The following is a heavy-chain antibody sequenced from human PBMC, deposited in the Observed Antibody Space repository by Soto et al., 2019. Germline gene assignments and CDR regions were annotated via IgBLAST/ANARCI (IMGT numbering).Heavy chain of an antibody. Sequence: SETLSLTCTVSGGSINDFAYYWGWIRQPPGKGLEWIGTVYHNESTYYNPSLKSRVTLSVDTAKNQFSLKVTSVTAADTAIYFCARRGRYYGSPGWFDPWGQGTLVTVSS. V-gene: IGHV4-39*01. CDR2: VYHNEST. D-gene: IGHD3-10*01. J-gene: IGHJ5*02. CDR1: GGSINDFAYY. CDR3: ARRGRYYGSPGWFDP.